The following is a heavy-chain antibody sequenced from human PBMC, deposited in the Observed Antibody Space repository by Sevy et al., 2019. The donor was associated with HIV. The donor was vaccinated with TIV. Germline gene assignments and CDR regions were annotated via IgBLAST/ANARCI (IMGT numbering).Heavy chain of an antibody. V-gene: IGHV3-15*01. CDR1: GFIFSNSW. CDR3: FETFTEFDY. CDR2: IKRKADGETT. D-gene: IGHD3-16*01. J-gene: IGHJ4*02. Sequence: GGSLRLSCAASGFIFSNSWMTWVRQAPGKGLEWVGHIKRKADGETTDYAAPVKGRFTISRDDSKSTLYLQMNSLKTEDTAVYYCFETFTEFDYWGQGPLVTVSS.